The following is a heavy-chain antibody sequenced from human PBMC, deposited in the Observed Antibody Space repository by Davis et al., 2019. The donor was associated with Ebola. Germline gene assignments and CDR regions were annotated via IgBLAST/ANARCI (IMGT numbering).Heavy chain of an antibody. J-gene: IGHJ6*02. CDR1: GFTFSSYW. Sequence: GESLKISCAASGFTFSSYWMHWVRQAPGKGLVWVSRINSDGSSTSYADSVKGRFTISRDNAKNTLYLQMNSLRAEDTAVYYCARGGAYYDFWSGYYYYYYYGMDVWGQGTTVTVSS. CDR2: INSDGSST. CDR3: ARGGAYYDFWSGYYYYYYYGMDV. D-gene: IGHD3-3*01. V-gene: IGHV3-74*01.